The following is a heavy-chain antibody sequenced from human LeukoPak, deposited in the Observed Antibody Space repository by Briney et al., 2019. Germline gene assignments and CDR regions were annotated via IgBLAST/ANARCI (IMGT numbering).Heavy chain of an antibody. J-gene: IGHJ4*02. CDR1: GFTFSSYE. CDR3: ASPGSSLTGGPI. V-gene: IGHV3-48*03. D-gene: IGHD3-9*01. Sequence: GGSLRLSCAASGFTFSSYEMNWVRQAPGKGLEWVSYISSSGSTIYYADSVKGRFTISRDNAKNSLYLQMNSLRAEDTAVYYCASPGSSLTGGPIWGQGSLVTVSA. CDR2: ISSSGSTI.